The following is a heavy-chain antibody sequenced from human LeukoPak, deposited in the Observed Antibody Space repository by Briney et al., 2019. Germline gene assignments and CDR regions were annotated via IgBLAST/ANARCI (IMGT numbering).Heavy chain of an antibody. CDR3: ATHVGGYSSSWVGFDP. CDR1: GYTFTSYA. Sequence: GASVKVSCKASGYTFTSYAMHWVRQAPGQRLEWMGWINAGNGNTKYSQKFQGRVTMTEDTSTDTAYMELSSLRSEDTAVYYCATHVGGYSSSWVGFDPWGQGTLVTVSS. J-gene: IGHJ5*02. CDR2: INAGNGNT. V-gene: IGHV1-3*01. D-gene: IGHD6-13*01.